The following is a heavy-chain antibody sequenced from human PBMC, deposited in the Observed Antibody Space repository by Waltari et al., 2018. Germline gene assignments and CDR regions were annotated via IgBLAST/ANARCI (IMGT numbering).Heavy chain of an antibody. CDR1: GFTVSSNY. CDR2: IYSGGST. Sequence: EVQLVESGGGLIQPGGSLRLSCAASGFTVSSNYMSWVRQAPGKGLECVSVIYSGGSTYYADSVKCRFTISRDNSKNTLYLQMNSLRAEDTAVYYCAAAVAGSDYYGMDVWGQGTTVTVSS. V-gene: IGHV3-53*01. J-gene: IGHJ6*02. D-gene: IGHD6-19*01. CDR3: AAAVAGSDYYGMDV.